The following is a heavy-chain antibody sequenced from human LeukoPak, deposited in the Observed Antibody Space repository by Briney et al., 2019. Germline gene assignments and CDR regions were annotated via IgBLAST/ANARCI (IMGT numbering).Heavy chain of an antibody. D-gene: IGHD5-18*01. CDR3: AKDPGYSYHFYY. CDR2: ISYDGSNK. Sequence: PGRSLRLSCAASGFTFSSYGMHWVRQAPGKGLEWVAVISYDGSNKYYADSVKGRFTISRDNSKNTLYLQMNSLRAEDTAVYYCAKDPGYSYHFYYWGQGTLVTVSP. J-gene: IGHJ4*02. CDR1: GFTFSSYG. V-gene: IGHV3-30*18.